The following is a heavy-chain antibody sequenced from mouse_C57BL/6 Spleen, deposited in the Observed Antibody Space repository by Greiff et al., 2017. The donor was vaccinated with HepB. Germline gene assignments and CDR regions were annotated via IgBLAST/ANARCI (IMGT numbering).Heavy chain of an antibody. D-gene: IGHD1-1*01. CDR3: ASHYGSSLYYAMDY. CDR2: ISNGGGST. Sequence: DVMLVESGGGLVQPGGSLKLSCAASGFTFSDYYMYWVRQTPEKRLEWVAYISNGGGSTYYPDTVKGRFTISRDNAKNTLYLQMSRLKSEDTAMYYCASHYGSSLYYAMDYWGQGTSVTVSS. V-gene: IGHV5-12*01. J-gene: IGHJ4*01. CDR1: GFTFSDYY.